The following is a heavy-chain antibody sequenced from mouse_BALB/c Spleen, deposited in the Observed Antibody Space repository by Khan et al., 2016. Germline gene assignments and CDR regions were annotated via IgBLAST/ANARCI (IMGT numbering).Heavy chain of an antibody. J-gene: IGHJ3*01. CDR2: ISYSGST. D-gene: IGHD2-14*01. V-gene: IGHV3-2*02. Sequence: EVQLQESGPGLAKPSQSLSLTCTVTGYSITSDYAWNWIRQFPGNKLEWMGYISYSGSTSYNPSLKSRISITRDTSKHQFFLQLNSVTTVDTATYYCARGRYRYPFAYWGQGTLVTVSA. CDR3: ARGRYRYPFAY. CDR1: GYSITSDYA.